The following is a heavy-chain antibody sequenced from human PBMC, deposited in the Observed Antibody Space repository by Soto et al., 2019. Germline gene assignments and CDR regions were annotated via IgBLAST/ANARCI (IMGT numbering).Heavy chain of an antibody. CDR3: AQSEVGSRTFDT. J-gene: IGHJ5*02. V-gene: IGHV2-5*02. CDR2: IYWDDDK. Sequence: QITLKESGPTLVKPTQTLTLTCTFSGFSLSTSGVAVGWIRQPPGKAREWLVIIYWDDDKRYSPSLKSRLTITKHSSKKLVILTMTNMAPMDTATYICAQSEVGSRTFDTWGQGTLVTVSS. CDR1: GFSLSTSGVA. D-gene: IGHD1-26*01.